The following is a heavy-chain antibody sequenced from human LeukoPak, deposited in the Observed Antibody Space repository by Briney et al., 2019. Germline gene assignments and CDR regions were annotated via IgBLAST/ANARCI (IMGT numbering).Heavy chain of an antibody. CDR1: GFTFSSHA. CDR2: ISYDGSNK. J-gene: IGHJ4*02. D-gene: IGHD6-19*01. Sequence: GGSLRLSCAASGFTFSSHAMHWVRQAPGKGLEWVAVISYDGSNKYYADSVKGRFTISRDNAKNSLYLQMNSLRDEDSAVYYCARRAVPGSNYFDYWGQGTLVTVSS. V-gene: IGHV3-30-3*01. CDR3: ARRAVPGSNYFDY.